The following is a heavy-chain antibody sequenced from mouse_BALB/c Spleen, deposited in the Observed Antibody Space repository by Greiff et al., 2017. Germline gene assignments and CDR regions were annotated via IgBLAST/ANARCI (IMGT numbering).Heavy chain of an antibody. CDR2: ISDGGSYT. CDR1: GFTFSDYY. V-gene: IGHV5-4*02. Sequence: EVMLVESGGGLVKPGGSLKLSCAASGFTFSDYYMYWVRQTPEKRLEWVATISDGGSYTYYPDSVKGRFTISRDNAKNNLYLQMSSLKSEDTAMYYCARAGWLPRGAWFAYWGQGTLVTVSA. D-gene: IGHD2-3*01. J-gene: IGHJ3*01. CDR3: ARAGWLPRGAWFAY.